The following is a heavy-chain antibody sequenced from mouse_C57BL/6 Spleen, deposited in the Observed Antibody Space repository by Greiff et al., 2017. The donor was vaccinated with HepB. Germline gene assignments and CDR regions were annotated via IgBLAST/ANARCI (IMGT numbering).Heavy chain of an antibody. J-gene: IGHJ3*01. V-gene: IGHV1-18*01. CDR1: GYTFTDYN. CDR2: INPNNGGT. CDR3: ARTTAAQATRTWFAY. Sequence: VQLQQSGPELVKPGASVKIPCKASGYTFTDYNMDWVKQSHGKSLEWIGDINPNNGGTIYNQKFKGKATLTVDKSSSTAYMELRSLTSEDTAVYYCARTTAAQATRTWFAYWGQGTLVTVSA. D-gene: IGHD3-2*02.